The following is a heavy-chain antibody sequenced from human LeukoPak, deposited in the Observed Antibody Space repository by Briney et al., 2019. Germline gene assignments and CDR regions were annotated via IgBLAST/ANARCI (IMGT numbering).Heavy chain of an antibody. CDR2: ISYDGSNK. J-gene: IGHJ4*02. CDR3: AKDSGAIDY. D-gene: IGHD1-26*01. Sequence: GGSLRLSCAASGFTFSSYGMHWVRQAPGKGLEWVAVISYDGSNKYYADSVKGRFTISRDNSKNTLYLQMNSLRAEDTAVYYCAKDSGAIDYWGQGTLVTVSS. CDR1: GFTFSSYG. V-gene: IGHV3-30*18.